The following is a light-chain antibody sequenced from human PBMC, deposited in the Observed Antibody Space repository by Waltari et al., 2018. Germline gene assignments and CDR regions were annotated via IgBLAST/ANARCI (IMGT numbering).Light chain of an antibody. CDR3: CSYVRSTWV. Sequence: QSALTQPASVSGSPGQSITISCTGTSSDGGKYNLVSWYQQHPGKAPKAMIYEVRKRPSGVSNRFSGSKSGNTASLTISGLQAEDEADYYCCSYVRSTWVFGGGTKLTVL. CDR2: EVR. CDR1: SSDGGKYNL. J-gene: IGLJ3*02. V-gene: IGLV2-23*02.